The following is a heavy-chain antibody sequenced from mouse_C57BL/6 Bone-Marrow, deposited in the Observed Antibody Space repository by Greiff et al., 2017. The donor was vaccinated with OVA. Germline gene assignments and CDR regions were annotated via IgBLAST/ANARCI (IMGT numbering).Heavy chain of an antibody. D-gene: IGHD2-13*01. Sequence: QVQLKQPGAELVKPGASVQMSCKASGYTFTSYWITWVKQRPGQGLEWIGDIYPGSGSTNYNEKFKSKATLTVDTSSSTAYMQLSSLTSEDSAVYYCAREVFYYGDWYFDVWGTGTTVTVSS. CDR3: AREVFYYGDWYFDV. CDR2: IYPGSGST. V-gene: IGHV1-55*01. CDR1: GYTFTSYW. J-gene: IGHJ1*03.